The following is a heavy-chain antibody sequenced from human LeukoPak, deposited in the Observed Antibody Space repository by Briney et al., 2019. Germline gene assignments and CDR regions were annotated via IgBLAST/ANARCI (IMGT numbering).Heavy chain of an antibody. CDR2: IKQDGSEK. CDR3: VRDYGDYPWDC. CDR1: GFTFSTYW. Sequence: PGGSLRLSCAASGFTFSTYWMSWVRQAPGKGLERVANIKQDGSEKYYVDSVKGRFSISRDNAENSLFLQMNSLRAEDTAVYYCVRDYGDYPWDCWGQGALVTVSS. J-gene: IGHJ4*02. V-gene: IGHV3-7*04. D-gene: IGHD4-17*01.